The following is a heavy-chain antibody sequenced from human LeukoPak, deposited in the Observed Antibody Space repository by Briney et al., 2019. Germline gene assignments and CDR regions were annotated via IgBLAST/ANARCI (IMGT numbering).Heavy chain of an antibody. CDR3: ARPMIVVNDAFDV. J-gene: IGHJ3*01. CDR1: RYTFTTYD. V-gene: IGHV1-8*01. D-gene: IGHD3-22*01. Sequence: GASVKVSCKASRYTFTTYDINWVRQAPGQGLEWMGWMNPNSGKTDYAQKFQGRITMTRNTSINTAYMELSSLRSEDTAVYYCARPMIVVNDAFDVWGQGTMVTVSS. CDR2: MNPNSGKT.